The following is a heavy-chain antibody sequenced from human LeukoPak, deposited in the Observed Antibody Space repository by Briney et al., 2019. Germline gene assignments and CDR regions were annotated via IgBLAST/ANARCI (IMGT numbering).Heavy chain of an antibody. V-gene: IGHV3-30*18. CDR3: AKDHGESYYGSGSLFDY. Sequence: GGSLRLSCGASGFRFSGYGMHWVRQAPGKGLEWVAVISYDGSNKYYADSVKGRFTISRDNSKNTLYLQMNSLRAEDTAVYYCAKDHGESYYGSGSLFDYWGQGTLVTVSS. D-gene: IGHD3-10*01. J-gene: IGHJ4*02. CDR1: GFRFSGYG. CDR2: ISYDGSNK.